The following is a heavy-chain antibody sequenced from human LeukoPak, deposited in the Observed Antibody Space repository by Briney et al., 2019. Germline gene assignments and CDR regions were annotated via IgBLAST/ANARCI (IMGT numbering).Heavy chain of an antibody. Sequence: QPGGSLRLSCAASGFTFSSYAMSWVRQAPGKGLEWVSAISGSGGSTYYADSVKGRFTISRDNSKNTLYLQMNSLRAEDTAVYYCAKATRRIFGVVTWDSHFDYWGQGTLVTVSS. CDR2: ISGSGGST. CDR3: AKATRRIFGVVTWDSHFDY. J-gene: IGHJ4*02. D-gene: IGHD3-3*01. CDR1: GFTFSSYA. V-gene: IGHV3-23*01.